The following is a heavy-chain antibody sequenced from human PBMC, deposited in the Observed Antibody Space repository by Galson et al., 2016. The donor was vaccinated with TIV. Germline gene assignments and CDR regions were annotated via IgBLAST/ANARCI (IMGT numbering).Heavy chain of an antibody. CDR3: ARNSGHYYGMDV. Sequence: PALVKPTQTLTLTCSFSGFSLRTSGMCVSWIRQPPGKALEWLARIDWDGDKYYNASLKTRGSISKDTSKNQVVLTMTNMDQVDTGTYYCARNSGHYYGMDVWGQGTTVTVSS. J-gene: IGHJ6*02. CDR1: GFSLRTSGMC. CDR2: IDWDGDK. V-gene: IGHV2-70*11.